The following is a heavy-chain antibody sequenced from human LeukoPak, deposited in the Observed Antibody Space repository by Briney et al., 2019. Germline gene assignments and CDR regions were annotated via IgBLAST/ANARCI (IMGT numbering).Heavy chain of an antibody. CDR3: ARGGGTDY. V-gene: IGHV4-34*01. Sequence: SETLSLTCAVYGGSFSGYYWSWIRQPPGKGLEWIGEINHSGSTNYNPSLKSRVTISVDTSKNQFSLKRSSVTAADTAVYYCARGGGTDYWGQGTLVTVSS. J-gene: IGHJ4*02. CDR2: INHSGST. CDR1: GGSFSGYY. D-gene: IGHD1-14*01.